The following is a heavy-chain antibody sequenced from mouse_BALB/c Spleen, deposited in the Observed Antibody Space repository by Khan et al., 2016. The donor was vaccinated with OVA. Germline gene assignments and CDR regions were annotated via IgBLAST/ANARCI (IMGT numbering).Heavy chain of an antibody. D-gene: IGHD2-12*01. V-gene: IGHV1S136*01. J-gene: IGHJ2*01. CDR1: GYTFTSYV. CDR3: ARNYRYDVYFDY. Sequence: VQLQQSGPELVKPGASVKMSCKVSGYTFTSYVMHWVKQKPGQGLEWIGYNYPYNDDTKYNEKFKGKATLTSDTSSSTAYMEIRRLTSEDSAVYYCARNYRYDVYFDYWGQGTTLTVSS. CDR2: NYPYNDDT.